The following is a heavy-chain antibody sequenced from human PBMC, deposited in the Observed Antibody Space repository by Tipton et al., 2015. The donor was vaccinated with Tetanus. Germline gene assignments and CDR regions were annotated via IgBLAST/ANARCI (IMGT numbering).Heavy chain of an antibody. CDR1: GGSISSADYS. J-gene: IGHJ4*02. CDR2: VFRSGSA. CDR3: ARANYDFPKKGPFDS. D-gene: IGHD3-3*01. V-gene: IGHV4-30-2*01. Sequence: TLSLTCVVSGGSISSADYSWSWIRQPPGKGLEWIGYVFRSGSADYNPSLKSRVNISLDRSENQISLMLTSVTAADTAVYYCARANYDFPKKGPFDSWGQGTLVIVSS.